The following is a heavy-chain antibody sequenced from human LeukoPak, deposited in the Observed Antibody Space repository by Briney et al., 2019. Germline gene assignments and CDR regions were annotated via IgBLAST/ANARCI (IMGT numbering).Heavy chain of an antibody. CDR2: IYPGDSDT. CDR1: GYSFTSYW. CDR3: ARMADSSGYYAHFDY. D-gene: IGHD3-22*01. J-gene: IGHJ4*02. Sequence: GESLKISCKGSGYSFTSYWISWVRQMPGKGLEWMGIIYPGDSDTRYSPSFQGQVTISADKSISTAYLQWSSLKASDTAMYYCARMADSSGYYAHFDYWGQGTLVTVSS. V-gene: IGHV5-51*01.